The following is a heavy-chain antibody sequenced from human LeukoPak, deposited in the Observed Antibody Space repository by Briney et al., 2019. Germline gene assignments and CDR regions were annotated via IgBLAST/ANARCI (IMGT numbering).Heavy chain of an antibody. V-gene: IGHV3-7*05. CDR1: GFTFSSYW. CDR2: IKPDGNQK. Sequence: GSLILSCAASGFTFSSYWMSWVRQAPGKGLEWVADIKPDGNQKSYEDSVKGRFTISRDNAKSSLYLQMNSLSADDTGVYYCARDVAGTVTWDWGQGTLVTVSS. D-gene: IGHD4-17*01. CDR3: ARDVAGTVTWD. J-gene: IGHJ4*02.